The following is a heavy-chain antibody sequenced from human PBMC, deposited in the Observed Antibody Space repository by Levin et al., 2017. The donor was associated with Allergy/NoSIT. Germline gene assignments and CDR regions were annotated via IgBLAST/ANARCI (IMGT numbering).Heavy chain of an antibody. Sequence: KHGESLKISCKGSGYRFSSYWIGWVRQMPGKGLEWMGIIYPGDSDTRYSPSFQGQVTISADKSISTAYLQWSNLKASDTAIYYCARRGELGYCSGANCQMEVNWFDPWGQGTLVTVSS. CDR2: IYPGDSDT. CDR3: ARRGELGYCSGANCQMEVNWFDP. J-gene: IGHJ5*02. CDR1: GYRFSSYW. V-gene: IGHV5-51*01. D-gene: IGHD2-15*01.